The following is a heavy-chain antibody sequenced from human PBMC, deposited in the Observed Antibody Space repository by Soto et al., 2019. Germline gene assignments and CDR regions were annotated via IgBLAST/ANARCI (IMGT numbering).Heavy chain of an antibody. D-gene: IGHD2-2*01. CDR2: ISYDGNNK. CDR3: ARGLLPAAKPAGWYFDL. Sequence: QVQLVESGGGVVQPGRSLRLSCAASGFTFSSHAIHWVRQAPGKGLEWVAVISYDGNNKYYADSVKGRFTISRDNSKNTLYLRMNSLRAEDTAVYYCARGLLPAAKPAGWYFDLWGRGTLVTVSS. V-gene: IGHV3-30-3*01. J-gene: IGHJ2*01. CDR1: GFTFSSHA.